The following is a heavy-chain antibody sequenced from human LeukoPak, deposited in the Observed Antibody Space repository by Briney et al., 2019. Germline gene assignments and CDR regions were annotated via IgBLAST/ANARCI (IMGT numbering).Heavy chain of an antibody. D-gene: IGHD6-13*01. CDR3: ARGIADPYSFDS. CDR2: IYSTGST. CDR1: GGSINFYY. Sequence: SETLSLTCTVSGGSINFYYWSWIRQPAGKGLEWIGRIYSTGSTNNSPSLKSRVTMSLDKTKNQFSLNLSSVTAADTAVYYCARGIADPYSFDSWGEGTLVTVS. J-gene: IGHJ4*02. V-gene: IGHV4-4*07.